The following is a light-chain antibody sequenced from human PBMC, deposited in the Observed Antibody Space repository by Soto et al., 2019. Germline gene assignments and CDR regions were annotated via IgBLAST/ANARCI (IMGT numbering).Light chain of an antibody. CDR1: QGISRW. CDR2: AAS. J-gene: IGKJ1*01. CDR3: QQSHSSPRT. V-gene: IGKV1-12*01. Sequence: DIPMTQSPSSVSASVGDRVTITCRASQGISRWLAWYQQKPGKAPKLLIYAASSLQSGVPSRFSGSGSGTDFTLTINSVQPEDFGIYYCQQSHSSPRTFGQGTTV.